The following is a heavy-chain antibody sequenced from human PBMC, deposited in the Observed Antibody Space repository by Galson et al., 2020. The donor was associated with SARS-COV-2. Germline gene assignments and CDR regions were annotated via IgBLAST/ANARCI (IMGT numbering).Heavy chain of an antibody. J-gene: IGHJ3*01. CDR1: GFTFDDSA. CDR2: IYWHSTRI. V-gene: IGHV3-9*01. CDR3: VKDISPGGAHV. D-gene: IGHD3-10*01. Sequence: SLKISCAASGFTFDDSAMHWIRQAPGKGLEWVSGIYWHSTRIDYADSVKGRFTVSRDDANNFLYLQMNSLRVEDTALYYCVKDISPGGAHVCGQGTMVIVSP.